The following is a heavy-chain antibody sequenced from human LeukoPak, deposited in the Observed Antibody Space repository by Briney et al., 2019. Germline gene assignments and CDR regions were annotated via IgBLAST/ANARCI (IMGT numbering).Heavy chain of an antibody. V-gene: IGHV4-34*01. CDR1: GGSFSGYY. CDR3: ARGYCSSTDCYVRLDY. Sequence: SETLCLTCAAYGGSFSGYYWSWIRQPPGKGLEWIGEINHSGSTNYNPSLKSRVTISVDTSKSQFSLNLTSVSAADTAVYYCARGYCSSTDCYVRLDYWGQGTLVTVSS. CDR2: INHSGST. D-gene: IGHD2-2*01. J-gene: IGHJ4*02.